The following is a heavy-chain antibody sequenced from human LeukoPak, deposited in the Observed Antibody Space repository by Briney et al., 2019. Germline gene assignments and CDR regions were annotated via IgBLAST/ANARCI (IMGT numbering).Heavy chain of an antibody. CDR3: TSQKDYYGSGSYWTFDP. V-gene: IGHV3-49*04. J-gene: IGHJ5*02. CDR1: GFTFSSYA. Sequence: PGGSLRLSCAASGFTFSSYAMNWVRQAPGKGLEWVGFIRSKAYGGTTEYAASVKGRFTISRDDSKSIAYVQMNSLKTEDTAVYYCTSQKDYYGSGSYWTFDPWGQGTLVTVSS. CDR2: IRSKAYGGTT. D-gene: IGHD3-10*01.